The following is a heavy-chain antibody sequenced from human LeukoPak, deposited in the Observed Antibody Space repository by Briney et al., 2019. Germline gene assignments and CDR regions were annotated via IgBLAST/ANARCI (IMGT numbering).Heavy chain of an antibody. Sequence: GGSLRLSCAASGFTFSRHAMSWVRQDPGKGLEWVSTTGLNSVNTPCAESVQGRFSIPRDNSKNTLDLQMDNLRVDDTAVYYCAKGDDIGKHPTRAYYFDTWGQGTLVTVSS. CDR1: GFTFSRHA. J-gene: IGHJ4*02. V-gene: IGHV3-23*01. CDR3: AKGDDIGKHPTRAYYFDT. CDR2: TGLNSVNT. D-gene: IGHD5-24*01.